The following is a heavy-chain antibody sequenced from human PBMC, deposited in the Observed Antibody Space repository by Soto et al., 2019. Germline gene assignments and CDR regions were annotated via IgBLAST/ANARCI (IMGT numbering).Heavy chain of an antibody. CDR1: GYTPTELS. D-gene: IGHD3-10*01. J-gene: IGHJ3*02. Sequence: GASVKVSCKVSGYTPTELSMHWVRQAPGKGLEWMGGFDPEDGETIYAQKFQGRVTMTEDTSTDTAYMELSSLRSEDTAVYYCATFPYYYAPEDAFDIWGQGTMVTVSS. V-gene: IGHV1-24*01. CDR2: FDPEDGET. CDR3: ATFPYYYAPEDAFDI.